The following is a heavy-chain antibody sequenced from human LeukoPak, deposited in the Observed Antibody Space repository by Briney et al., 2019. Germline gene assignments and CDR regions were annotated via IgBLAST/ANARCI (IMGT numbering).Heavy chain of an antibody. J-gene: IGHJ4*02. V-gene: IGHV4-4*07. CDR2: IYTSGST. CDR1: GGSISSYY. Sequence: PSETLSLTCTVSGGSISSYYWSWIRQPAGKGLEWIGRIYTSGSTNYNPSLKSRVTMSVDTSKNQFSLKLSSVTAADTAVYYCAREENILTGYYPPIFDYWGQGTLVTVSS. D-gene: IGHD3-9*01. CDR3: AREENILTGYYPPIFDY.